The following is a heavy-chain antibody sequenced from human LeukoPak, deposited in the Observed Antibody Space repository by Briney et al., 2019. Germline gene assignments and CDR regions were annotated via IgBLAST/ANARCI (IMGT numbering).Heavy chain of an antibody. Sequence: GGSLRLSCAASGFTFSSYAMSWVRQAPGKGLEWISAISGSGGSTYYADSVKGRFTISRDNSKNTLYLQMNSLRAEDTAVYYCAKDLGYCSSTSCRWGQGTLVTVSS. CDR2: ISGSGGST. CDR3: AKDLGYCSSTSCR. J-gene: IGHJ4*02. D-gene: IGHD2-2*01. V-gene: IGHV3-23*01. CDR1: GFTFSSYA.